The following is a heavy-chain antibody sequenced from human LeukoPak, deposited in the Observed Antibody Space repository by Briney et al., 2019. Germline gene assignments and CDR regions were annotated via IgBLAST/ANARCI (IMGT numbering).Heavy chain of an antibody. CDR1: GYTLTGYY. V-gene: IGHV1-2*02. Sequence: ASVKVSCKASGYTLTGYYMHWVRQAPGQGLEWMGWINPNSGGTNYAQKLQGRVTMTTDTSTSTAYMELRSLRSDDTAVYYCANGGYAHDAFDIWGQGTMVTVSS. CDR2: INPNSGGT. J-gene: IGHJ3*02. D-gene: IGHD3-22*01. CDR3: ANGGYAHDAFDI.